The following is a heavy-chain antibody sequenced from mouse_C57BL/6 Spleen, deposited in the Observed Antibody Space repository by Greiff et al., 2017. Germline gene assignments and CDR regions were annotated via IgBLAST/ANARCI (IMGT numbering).Heavy chain of an antibody. CDR1: GFTFSSYA. CDR2: ISDGGSYT. D-gene: IGHD1-1*01. J-gene: IGHJ2*01. V-gene: IGHV5-4*01. Sequence: EVMLVESGGGLVKPGGSLKLSCAASGFTFSSYAMSWVRQTPEKRLEWVATISDGGSYTYYPDNVKGRFTISRDNAKNNLYLQMSHLKSEDTAMYYCARDGTTVVGFDYWGQGTTLTVSS. CDR3: ARDGTTVVGFDY.